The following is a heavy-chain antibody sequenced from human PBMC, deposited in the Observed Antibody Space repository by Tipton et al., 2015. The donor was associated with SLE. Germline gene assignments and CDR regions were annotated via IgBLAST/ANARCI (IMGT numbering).Heavy chain of an antibody. D-gene: IGHD1-26*01. Sequence: TLSLTCTVNGGSFSGYYWAWIRQPPGKGLEWIGEINQTGNTKNNPSLKSRFTISVDTSKNQFSLKLSSVTAADTAVYYCARGTGAPDYWGQGTLVTVSS. CDR2: INQTGNT. CDR3: ARGTGAPDY. J-gene: IGHJ4*02. CDR1: GGSFSGYY. V-gene: IGHV4-34*01.